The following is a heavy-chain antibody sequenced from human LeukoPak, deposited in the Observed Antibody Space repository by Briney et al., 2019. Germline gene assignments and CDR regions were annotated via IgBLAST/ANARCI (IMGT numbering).Heavy chain of an antibody. Sequence: SETLSLTCTVSGGSISSYYWSWIRQPPGKGLEWIGYIYYSGSTYYNPSLKSRVTISVDTSKNQFSLKLSSVTAADTAVYYCARDLFIAVAGPFDYWGQGTLVTVSS. V-gene: IGHV4-59*12. D-gene: IGHD6-19*01. CDR2: IYYSGST. CDR1: GGSISSYY. J-gene: IGHJ4*02. CDR3: ARDLFIAVAGPFDY.